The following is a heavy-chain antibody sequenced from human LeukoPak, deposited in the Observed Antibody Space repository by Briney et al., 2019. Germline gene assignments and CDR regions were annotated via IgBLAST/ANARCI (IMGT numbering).Heavy chain of an antibody. CDR2: IYHSGST. CDR1: GYSIRTGYY. J-gene: IGHJ5*02. D-gene: IGHD5-24*01. CDR3: AVSWPNWFDP. V-gene: IGHV4-38-2*02. Sequence: SETLSLTCTVSGYSIRTGYYWGWIRQPPGKGLEWIGSIYHSGSTSHNPSLKSRVTISVDTSKNQFSLKLSSVTAADTAVYYCAVSWPNWFDPWGQGTLVTVSS.